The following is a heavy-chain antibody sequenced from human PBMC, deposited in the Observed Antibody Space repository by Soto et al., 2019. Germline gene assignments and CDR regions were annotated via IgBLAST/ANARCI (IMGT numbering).Heavy chain of an antibody. CDR3: ALLPFYGDYSVQHYFDY. V-gene: IGHV3-9*01. CDR2: ISWNSGSI. J-gene: IGHJ4*02. D-gene: IGHD4-17*01. Sequence: PGGSLRLSCAASGFTFDDYAMHWVRQAPGKGLEWVSGISWNSGSIGYADSVKGRFTISRDNAKNSLYLQMNSLRAEDTALYYCALLPFYGDYSVQHYFDYWGQGTLVTVSS. CDR1: GFTFDDYA.